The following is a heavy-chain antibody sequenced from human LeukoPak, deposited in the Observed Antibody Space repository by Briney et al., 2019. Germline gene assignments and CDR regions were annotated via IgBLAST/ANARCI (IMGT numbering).Heavy chain of an antibody. J-gene: IGHJ6*02. CDR2: INPNSGGT. Sequence: GASVKVSCKASGYTFTSYGISWVRQAPGQGLEWMGWINPNSGGTNYAQKFQGRVTMTRDTSISTAYMELSRLRSDDTAVYYCARDGRLLLWFGELLYYYCGMDVWGQGTTVTVSS. CDR3: ARDGRLLLWFGELLYYYCGMDV. CDR1: GYTFTSYG. V-gene: IGHV1-2*02. D-gene: IGHD3-10*01.